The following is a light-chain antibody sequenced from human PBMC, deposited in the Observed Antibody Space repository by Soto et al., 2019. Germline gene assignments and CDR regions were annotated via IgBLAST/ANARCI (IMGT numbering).Light chain of an antibody. V-gene: IGKV3-20*01. CDR3: QQYGSSPG. CDR1: QSVSSSY. J-gene: IGKJ4*01. Sequence: EIVLTQSPGTLSLSPGERATLSCRASQSVSSSYLAWYQQKPGQAPRLLIYGASSRATGIPDRFSGSGSGTDFTLTISRLEPEDFALYYCQQYGSSPGLGGGTKVEIK. CDR2: GAS.